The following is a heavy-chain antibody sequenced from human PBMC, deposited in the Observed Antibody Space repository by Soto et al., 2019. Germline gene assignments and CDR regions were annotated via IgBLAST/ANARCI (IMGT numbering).Heavy chain of an antibody. V-gene: IGHV3-23*01. CDR3: GKDSRSHPQGWFDP. D-gene: IGHD2-15*01. CDR2: ISGSGDYT. Sequence: EVQLLESGGGLVQPGESLRLSCAASGFTFSSYAMTWVRQAPGKGLEWVSSISGSGDYTYFADSVKGRFTISRDNSKDTLYLQMSSLIFEDTAIYYWGKDSRSHPQGWFDPWGQGTLVTVSS. J-gene: IGHJ5*02. CDR1: GFTFSSYA.